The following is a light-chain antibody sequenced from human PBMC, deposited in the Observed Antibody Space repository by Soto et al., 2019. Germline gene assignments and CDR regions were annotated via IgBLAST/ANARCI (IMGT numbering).Light chain of an antibody. CDR2: DVT. CDR3: SSYTSSSTLLYV. V-gene: IGLV2-14*01. CDR1: SSDVGGYNY. Sequence: QSALTQPASVSGSPGQSITISCTGTSSDVGGYNYVSWYQQHPGSVPKLLIYDVTNRPSGVSNRFSGSKSGNTASLTISGLRAEDEADYYCSSYTSSSTLLYVFGTGTKVTVL. J-gene: IGLJ1*01.